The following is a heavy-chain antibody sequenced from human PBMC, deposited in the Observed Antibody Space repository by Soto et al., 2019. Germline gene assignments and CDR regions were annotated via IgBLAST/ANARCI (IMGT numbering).Heavy chain of an antibody. CDR1: GYSFTTYW. CDR3: ASFRSGYDYSDYYGMDV. CDR2: IDPSDSYT. Sequence: PGESLKISCKGSGYSFTTYWINWVRQMPGKGLEWMGRIDPSDSYTSYSPSFQGHVTISADKSISTAYLQWSSLKASDTAMYYCASFRSGYDYSDYYGMDVWGQGTTVTVS. J-gene: IGHJ6*02. V-gene: IGHV5-10-1*01. D-gene: IGHD5-12*01.